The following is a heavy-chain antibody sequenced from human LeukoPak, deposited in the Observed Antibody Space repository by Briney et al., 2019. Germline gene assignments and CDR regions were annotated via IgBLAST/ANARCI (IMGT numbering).Heavy chain of an antibody. CDR1: GFTVSSNW. CDR3: AGVLTATRNSCVY. CDR2: INSDGSST. D-gene: IGHD2-21*02. J-gene: IGHJ4*02. Sequence: PGGSLRLSCAASGFTVSSNWMHWVRQAPGKGLVWVSRINSDGSSTNYADSVKGRFTISRDNAKNTLYLQMYSLRAEDTAVYYCAGVLTATRNSCVYWGRGTLVTVSS. V-gene: IGHV3-74*01.